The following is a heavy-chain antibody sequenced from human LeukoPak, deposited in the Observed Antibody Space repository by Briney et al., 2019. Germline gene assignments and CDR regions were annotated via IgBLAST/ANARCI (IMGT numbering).Heavy chain of an antibody. CDR2: IYYTGST. D-gene: IGHD4-23*01. J-gene: IGHJ3*01. CDR3: VRHDPIGNSQPLGV. CDR1: GGSITNYY. V-gene: IGHV4-59*12. Sequence: SETLSLTWTVSGGSITNYYWSWIRQPPGKGLEWIAYIYYTGSTNYNPSLKSRLTVSLDMSKNHFSLKLTSVTAADTAVYYCVRHDPIGNSQPLGVWGQGTMVTASS.